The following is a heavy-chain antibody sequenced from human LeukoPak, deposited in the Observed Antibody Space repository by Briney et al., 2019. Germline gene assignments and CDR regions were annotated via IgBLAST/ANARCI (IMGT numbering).Heavy chain of an antibody. CDR3: ASSLYCSGGSCYKWYYYMDV. CDR1: GYTFTGYY. D-gene: IGHD2-15*01. Sequence: GASVKVSCKASGYTFTGYYMHWVRQAPGQGLEWMGRINPNSGGTNYAQKFQGGVTMTRDTSISTAYMELSRLRSDDTAVYYCASSLYCSGGSCYKWYYYMDVWGKGTTVTVSS. J-gene: IGHJ6*03. CDR2: INPNSGGT. V-gene: IGHV1-2*06.